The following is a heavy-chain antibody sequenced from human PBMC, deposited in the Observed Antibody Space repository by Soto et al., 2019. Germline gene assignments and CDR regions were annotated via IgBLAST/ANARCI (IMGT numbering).Heavy chain of an antibody. D-gene: IGHD1-26*01. CDR3: AREGLGSSYYYYGMDV. CDR1: GFTFSSYA. CDR2: ISYDGSNK. J-gene: IGHJ6*02. Sequence: GSLRLSCAASGFTFSSYAMHWVRQAPGKGLEWVAVISYDGSNKYYADSVKGRFTISRDNSKNTLYLQMNSLRAEDTAVYYCAREGLGSSYYYYGMDVWGQGTTVTVSS. V-gene: IGHV3-30-3*01.